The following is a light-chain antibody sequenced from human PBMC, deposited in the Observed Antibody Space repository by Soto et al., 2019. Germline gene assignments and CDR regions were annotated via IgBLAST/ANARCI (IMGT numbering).Light chain of an antibody. Sequence: DIQMTQSPSTLSASVGDRVTIPCRASQTINNRLAWYQQKPGKAPKLLIFDVSTLESGVPSRFSGSGSGTEFHLTIISLQPDDFATYYCQQYDSYWKMFGQGTKVEV. V-gene: IGKV1-5*01. CDR2: DVS. CDR1: QTINNR. CDR3: QQYDSYWKM. J-gene: IGKJ1*01.